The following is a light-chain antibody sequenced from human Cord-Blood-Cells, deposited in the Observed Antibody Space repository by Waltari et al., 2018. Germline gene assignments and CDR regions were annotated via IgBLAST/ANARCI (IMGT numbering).Light chain of an antibody. CDR2: GTS. V-gene: IGLV1-40*01. Sequence: QSVLTQPPSVSGAPGQSVTISCTGSSSNIGAGYAVHWYQQLPGTAPTLLTYGTSHLPSGVPDRFSGSKAVTSASLAITGLQAEDEADYYCQSYDSSLRVFGGGTKLTVL. J-gene: IGLJ3*02. CDR3: QSYDSSLRV. CDR1: SSNIGAGYA.